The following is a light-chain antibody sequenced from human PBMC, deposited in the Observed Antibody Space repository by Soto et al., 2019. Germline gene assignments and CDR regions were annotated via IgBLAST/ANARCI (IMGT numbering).Light chain of an antibody. CDR2: GAS. CDR3: QQYNNWTLT. CDR1: QSVSSN. Sequence: EIVMTQSPATLSVSPGERATLSCRASQSVSSNLAWYQQKPGQAPRLLIYGASIRATGIPARFSGSGSGTEFTLTISSLQSEDFAVYYCQQYNNWTLTFGGGTQVAIK. J-gene: IGKJ4*01. V-gene: IGKV3-15*01.